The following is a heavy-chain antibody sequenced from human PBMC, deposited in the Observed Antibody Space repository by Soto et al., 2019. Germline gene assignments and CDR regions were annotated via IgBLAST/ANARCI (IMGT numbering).Heavy chain of an antibody. D-gene: IGHD2-2*01. J-gene: IGHJ4*02. Sequence: GASVKVSCKASGYTFANYYIHWVRQAPGQGLEWMGIINPSAGSTDYAQKFQGRVTMTRDTSTSTVYMELSSLRSEDTSVYYCLRDRYCSSTNCYVFDYWGQGTLVTV. CDR2: INPSAGST. CDR3: LRDRYCSSTNCYVFDY. CDR1: GYTFANYY. V-gene: IGHV1-46*01.